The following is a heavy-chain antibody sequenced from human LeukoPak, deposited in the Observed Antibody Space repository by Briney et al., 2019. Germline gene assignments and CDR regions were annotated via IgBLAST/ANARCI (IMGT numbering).Heavy chain of an antibody. V-gene: IGHV4-39*07. CDR1: GGSISSSSYY. Sequence: SETLSLTCTVSGGSISSSSYYWGWIRQPPGKGLEWIGSIYYTGGTYYNPSLKSRVTISVDMSKNQFSLKLSSVTAADTAVYYCARDPSSGYYYFQLWGQGTLVTVSS. CDR2: IYYTGGT. J-gene: IGHJ1*01. D-gene: IGHD3-22*01. CDR3: ARDPSSGYYYFQL.